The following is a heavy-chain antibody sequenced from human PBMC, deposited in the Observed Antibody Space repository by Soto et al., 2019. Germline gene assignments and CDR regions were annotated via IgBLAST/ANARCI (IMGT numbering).Heavy chain of an antibody. CDR3: AREEGLLNWFDP. J-gene: IGHJ5*02. Sequence: EVQLVESGGGLVQPGGSLRLSCAASGFTFSSYSMNWVRQAPGKGLEWVSYISSSSSTIYYADSVKGRFTISRDNAKNSLYLQMNSLIAEDAAVYYSAREEGLLNWFDPWGKGTLVTVSS. D-gene: IGHD1-26*01. CDR2: ISSSSSTI. V-gene: IGHV3-48*01. CDR1: GFTFSSYS.